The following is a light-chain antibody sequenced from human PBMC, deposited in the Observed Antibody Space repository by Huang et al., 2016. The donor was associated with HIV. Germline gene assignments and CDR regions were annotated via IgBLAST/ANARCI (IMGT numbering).Light chain of an antibody. CDR3: QQYDNIHWS. V-gene: IGKV1-33*01. CDR2: DAS. CDR1: QDISNY. Sequence: DVQMPQYPSSLSASVGDRVTITSQASQDISNYLKWYQQKPGNAPKLLISDASNLETGVPSRFSGGGSGTDFTFTISSLQPEDIATYYCQQYDNIHWSFGQGTRVDI. J-gene: IGKJ1*01.